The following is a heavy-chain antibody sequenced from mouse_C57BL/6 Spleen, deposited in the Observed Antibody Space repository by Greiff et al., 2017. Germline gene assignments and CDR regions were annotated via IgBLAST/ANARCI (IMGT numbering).Heavy chain of an antibody. V-gene: IGHV1-69*01. CDR3: ARYSNYVDYAMDY. J-gene: IGHJ4*01. CDR1: GYTFTSYW. CDR2: IDPSDSYT. Sequence: QVQLQQPGAELVMPGASVKLSCQASGYTFTSYWMHRVKQRPGQGLEWIGEIDPSDSYTKYNQKFKGKSTLTVDKSSSTAYMQLSSLTSEDSAVYYCARYSNYVDYAMDYWGQGTSVTVSS. D-gene: IGHD2-5*01.